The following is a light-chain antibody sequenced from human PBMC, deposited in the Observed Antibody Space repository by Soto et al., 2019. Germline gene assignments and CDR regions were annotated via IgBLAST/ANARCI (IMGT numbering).Light chain of an antibody. CDR2: GAS. V-gene: IGKV1-27*01. Sequence: IQMTQAPSSLSASVGDRVTMTCRASQGISKYLAWYQQKPGKVPELLIYGASTLQRGVPSRFRGSGSGTDFTLTITSLQPEDVATYYCQKYSSAPRTFGQGTKVDIK. J-gene: IGKJ1*01. CDR3: QKYSSAPRT. CDR1: QGISKY.